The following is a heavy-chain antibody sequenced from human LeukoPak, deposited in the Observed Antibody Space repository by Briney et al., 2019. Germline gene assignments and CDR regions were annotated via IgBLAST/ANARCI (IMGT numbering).Heavy chain of an antibody. CDR2: IKSKTDGGTT. CDR1: GFTFSNAW. CDR3: TLLVYYYYYMDV. Sequence: PGGSLRLSCAASGFTFSNAWMSWVRQAPGKGREWVGRIKSKTDGGTTDYAAPVKGRFTISRDDSKNTLYLQMNSLKTEDTAVYYCTLLVYYYYYMDVWGKGTTVTVSS. V-gene: IGHV3-15*01. J-gene: IGHJ6*03. D-gene: IGHD2-15*01.